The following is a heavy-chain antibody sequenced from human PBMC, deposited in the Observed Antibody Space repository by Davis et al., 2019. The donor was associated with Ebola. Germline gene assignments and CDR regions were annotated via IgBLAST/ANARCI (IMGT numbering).Heavy chain of an antibody. V-gene: IGHV3-33*08. CDR2: IWYDGSNK. CDR1: GFTFSSYG. D-gene: IGHD3-3*01. J-gene: IGHJ4*02. CDR3: ARRPNTLIFGVVTLDY. Sequence: SLKTSCAASGFTFSSYGMHWVRQAPGKGLEWVAVIWYDGSNKYYADSVKGRFTTSRDNSKNTLYLQMNSLRAEDTAVYYCARRPNTLIFGVVTLDYWGQGSLVTVSS.